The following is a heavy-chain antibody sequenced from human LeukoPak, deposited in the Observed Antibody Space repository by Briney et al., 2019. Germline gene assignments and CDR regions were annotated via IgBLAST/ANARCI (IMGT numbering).Heavy chain of an antibody. CDR2: INPSGGST. CDR3: ARAVYYYDSSGYYPLYFDY. Sequence: ASVKVTCKASGYTFTSYYMHWVRQAPGQGLERMGIINPSGGSTSYAQKFQVRVTMTRDTSTSTVYMELSSLRSEDTAVYYCARAVYYYDSSGYYPLYFDYWGQGTLVTVSS. D-gene: IGHD3-22*01. V-gene: IGHV1-46*01. J-gene: IGHJ4*02. CDR1: GYTFTSYY.